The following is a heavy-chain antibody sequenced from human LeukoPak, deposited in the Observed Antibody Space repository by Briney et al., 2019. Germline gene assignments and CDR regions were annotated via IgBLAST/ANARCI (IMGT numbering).Heavy chain of an antibody. V-gene: IGHV3-11*01. Sequence: GGSLRLSCAASGFTFSDYYMSWIRQAPGKGLEWVSYISNSGNTIYYADSVKGRFTISRDNAKNSLYLQMNSLRAEDTAVYYCARGGEDIVVVPAARPNWFDPWGQGTLVTVSS. CDR2: ISNSGNTI. CDR3: ARGGEDIVVVPAARPNWFDP. D-gene: IGHD2-2*01. J-gene: IGHJ5*02. CDR1: GFTFSDYY.